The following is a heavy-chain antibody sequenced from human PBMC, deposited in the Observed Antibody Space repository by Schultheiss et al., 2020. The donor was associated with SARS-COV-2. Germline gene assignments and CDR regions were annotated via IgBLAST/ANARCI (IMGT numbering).Heavy chain of an antibody. CDR2: IYYSGST. Sequence: SQTLSLTCAVYGGSFSGYYWSWIRQPPGKGLGWIGYIYYSGSTNYNPSLKSRVTISVDTSKNQFSLKLSSVTAADTAVYYCARDSYSGSYGTHWGQGTLVTVSS. D-gene: IGHD1-26*01. J-gene: IGHJ1*01. CDR1: GGSFSGYY. CDR3: ARDSYSGSYGTH. V-gene: IGHV4-34*11.